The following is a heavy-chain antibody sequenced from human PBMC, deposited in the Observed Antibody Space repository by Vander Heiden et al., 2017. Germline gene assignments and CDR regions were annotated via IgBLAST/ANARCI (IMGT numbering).Heavy chain of an antibody. D-gene: IGHD3-22*01. CDR2: IYWDDDK. Sequence: QITLKESGPTLVKPTQTLTLTCTFSGFSLSTSGVGVGWIRQPPGKALEWLALIYWDDDKRYSPSLKSRLTITKDTSKNQVVLTMTNMDPVDTATYYCAHSSSHYYDSSGYYHYFDYWGQGTLVTVS. J-gene: IGHJ4*02. CDR3: AHSSSHYYDSSGYYHYFDY. V-gene: IGHV2-5*02. CDR1: GFSLSTSGVG.